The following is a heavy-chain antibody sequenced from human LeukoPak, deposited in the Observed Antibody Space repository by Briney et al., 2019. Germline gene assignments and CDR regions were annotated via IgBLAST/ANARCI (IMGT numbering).Heavy chain of an antibody. CDR2: INPNSGGT. V-gene: IGHV1-2*05. D-gene: IGHD2-15*01. Sequence: ASXKVSCKASGYTFTGYYMHWVRQAPGQGIEWMGRINPNSGGTNYAKKFQGRVTMTRDTSISKAYMEMSRLRADETGGYYCARDPPRFCSGGSCDPNFDYWGQGTLVTVSS. CDR1: GYTFTGYY. J-gene: IGHJ4*02. CDR3: ARDPPRFCSGGSCDPNFDY.